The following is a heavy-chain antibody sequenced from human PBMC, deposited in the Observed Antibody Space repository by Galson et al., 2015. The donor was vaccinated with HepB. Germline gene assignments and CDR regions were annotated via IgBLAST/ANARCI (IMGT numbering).Heavy chain of an antibody. J-gene: IGHJ4*02. Sequence: ATLSLTCTVSGASISSSLYYWVWVRQPPEKGLEWIGSIYYTGNTYYKSSLKSRVTISAAMSKNQFSLKVNSVTAADTAVYYCARAAGDSSTYANDYGGQGALVTVSS. V-gene: IGHV4-39*07. CDR1: GASISSSLYY. D-gene: IGHD5-18*01. CDR2: IYYTGNT. CDR3: ARAAGDSSTYANDY.